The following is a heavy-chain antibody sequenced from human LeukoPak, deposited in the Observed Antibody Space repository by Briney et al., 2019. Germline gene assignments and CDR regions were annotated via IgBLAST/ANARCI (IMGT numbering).Heavy chain of an antibody. D-gene: IGHD3-3*01. CDR1: GFTVSSNC. Sequence: GGSLRLSCAASGFTVSSNCMSWVRQAPGKGLEWVSVIYSGGSTYYADSVKGRFTISRDNSKNTLYLQMNSLRAEDTAVYYCARALYDFWSGYTLDYWGQGTLVTVSS. CDR2: IYSGGST. V-gene: IGHV3-66*02. CDR3: ARALYDFWSGYTLDY. J-gene: IGHJ4*02.